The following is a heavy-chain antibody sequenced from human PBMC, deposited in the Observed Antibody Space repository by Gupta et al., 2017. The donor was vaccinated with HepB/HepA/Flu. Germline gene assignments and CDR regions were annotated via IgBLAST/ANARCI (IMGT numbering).Heavy chain of an antibody. Sequence: QVQLVESGGGVVQPGRSLRLSCAASGFTFSIYGMHWVRQAPGKGLEWVAVISYDGSNKYYADSVKGRFTISRDNSKNTLYLQMNSLRAEDTAVYYCAKDGAIAAAGSDFDYWGQGTLVTVSS. D-gene: IGHD6-13*01. J-gene: IGHJ4*02. CDR1: GFTFSIYG. CDR3: AKDGAIAAAGSDFDY. V-gene: IGHV3-30*18. CDR2: ISYDGSNK.